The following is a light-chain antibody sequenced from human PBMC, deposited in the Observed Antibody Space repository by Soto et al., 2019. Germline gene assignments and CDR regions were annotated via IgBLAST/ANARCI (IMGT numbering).Light chain of an antibody. CDR2: EGS. J-gene: IGLJ3*02. CDR1: SSDVGSYNL. Sequence: QSALTQPASVSGSPGQSITISCTGTSSDVGSYNLVSSYQQHPGKAPKLMIYEGSKRPSGVSNRFSGSKSGNTASLTISGLQAEDEADYYCCSYAGSSTWVFGGGTKFTVL. V-gene: IGLV2-23*01. CDR3: CSYAGSSTWV.